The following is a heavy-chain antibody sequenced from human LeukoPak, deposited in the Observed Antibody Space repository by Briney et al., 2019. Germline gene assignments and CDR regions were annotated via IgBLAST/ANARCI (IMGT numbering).Heavy chain of an antibody. CDR2: IFYSGST. Sequence: SETLSLTCTVSGGSTSSYYWSWIRQPPGKGLEWIGHIFYSGSTNYNPSLKSRVTISLDTSKNQFSLKLSSVTAADTAVYYCARGRFYYDSSGSHSILFDYWGQGTLVTVSS. D-gene: IGHD3-22*01. CDR3: ARGRFYYDSSGSHSILFDY. J-gene: IGHJ4*02. V-gene: IGHV4-59*01. CDR1: GGSTSSYY.